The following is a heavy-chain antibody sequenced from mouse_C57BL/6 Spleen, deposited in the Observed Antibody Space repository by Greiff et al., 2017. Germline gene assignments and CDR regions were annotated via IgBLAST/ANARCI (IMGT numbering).Heavy chain of an antibody. CDR1: GYSITSGYY. D-gene: IGHD1-1*01. V-gene: IGHV3-6*01. CDR3: ARRDLITTVDY. CDR2: ISYDGSN. J-gene: IGHJ2*01. Sequence: EVQLVESGPGLVKPSQSLSLTCSVTGYSITSGYYWNWIRQFPGNKLEWMGYISYDGSNNYNPSLKNRISITRDTSKNQFFLKLNSVTTEDTATYYCARRDLITTVDYWGQGTTLTVSS.